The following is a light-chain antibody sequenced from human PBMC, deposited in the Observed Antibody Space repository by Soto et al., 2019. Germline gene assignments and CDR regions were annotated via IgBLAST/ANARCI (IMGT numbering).Light chain of an antibody. CDR2: SSN. V-gene: IGLV1-44*01. CDR3: AAWDDSLNGVV. CDR1: SSNIGSNA. Sequence: QSVLTQPPSASGTPGQRVTISCSGSSSNIGSNAINWYQQLPGTAPKLLMHSSNQRPSGVPDRFSGSKSGTSASLAISGLRSEDEADYYCAAWDDSLNGVVFGGGTKLTVL. J-gene: IGLJ2*01.